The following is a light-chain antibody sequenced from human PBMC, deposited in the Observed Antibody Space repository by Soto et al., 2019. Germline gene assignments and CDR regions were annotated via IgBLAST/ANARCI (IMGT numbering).Light chain of an antibody. CDR1: QSVSSSY. Sequence: EIVLTQSPGTLSLSPGERATLSCRASQSVSSSYLAWYQQKPGQAPRLLIYGASSRATGIPDRFSGSGSGTDFTLTISRLEPEDFAVYYCQQYGSSPVTFGQGPKLEIK. CDR2: GAS. J-gene: IGKJ2*01. V-gene: IGKV3-20*01. CDR3: QQYGSSPVT.